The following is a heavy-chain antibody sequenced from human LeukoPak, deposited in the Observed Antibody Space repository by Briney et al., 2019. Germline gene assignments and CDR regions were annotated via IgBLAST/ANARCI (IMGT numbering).Heavy chain of an antibody. D-gene: IGHD5-18*01. CDR3: ARVTHTELSTWFDP. V-gene: IGHV1-69*13. CDR1: GGTFNNYA. CDR2: IIPTFGSS. Sequence: GASVKVSCKASGGTFNNYAINWVRQAPGQGLEWMGGIIPTFGSSNYAQKFQGRVTITADESTTTAYMELSSPRSEDTAVYYCARVTHTELSTWFDPWGQGTLVTVSS. J-gene: IGHJ5*02.